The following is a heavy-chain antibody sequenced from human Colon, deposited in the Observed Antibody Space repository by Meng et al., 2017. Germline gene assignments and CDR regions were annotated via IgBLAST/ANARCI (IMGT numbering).Heavy chain of an antibody. CDR2: TFYRFKWYN. D-gene: IGHD1-14*01. CDR1: GDSVSSKSAA. V-gene: IGHV6-1*01. J-gene: IGHJ1*01. CDR3: AYNENHF. Sequence: QVQLHQSGPGRGKPSQTLSLNCTISGDSVSSKSAAWSWIRQSPPKGLEWLGRTFYRFKWYNDFVVSVKSRISINPATFKHQFSLCLHSVPTEDPAVYYCAYNENHFWGQGTLVTVSS.